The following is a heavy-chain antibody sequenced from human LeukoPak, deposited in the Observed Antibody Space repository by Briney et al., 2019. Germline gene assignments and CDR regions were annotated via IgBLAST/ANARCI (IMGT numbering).Heavy chain of an antibody. J-gene: IGHJ4*02. V-gene: IGHV5-51*01. CDR3: ARQTAMGRSGDY. Sequence: GESLKISCKASGYSFTNFWIGWVRQTPGKGLEWMGIIDPGDSDTRYTPSFQGQVTISADKSLSTAYLQWNSLRASDTAKYYCARQTAMGRSGDYWGQGTLVTVSS. CDR2: IDPGDSDT. D-gene: IGHD7-27*01. CDR1: GYSFTNFW.